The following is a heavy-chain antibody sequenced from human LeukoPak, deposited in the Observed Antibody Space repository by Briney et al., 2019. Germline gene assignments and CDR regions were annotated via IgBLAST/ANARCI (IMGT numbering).Heavy chain of an antibody. CDR2: ISSAGSTI. CDR1: GFTFSIFE. Sequence: QPGGALRLSCAASGFTFSIFEMNWVRQAPGKGLEWVSYISSAGSTIYYADSVKGRFTISRDNAKNSLFLQMNSLRAEDMAIYYCARHSGTYFDYWGPGTLVTVSS. D-gene: IGHD1-26*01. CDR3: ARHSGTYFDY. V-gene: IGHV3-48*03. J-gene: IGHJ4*02.